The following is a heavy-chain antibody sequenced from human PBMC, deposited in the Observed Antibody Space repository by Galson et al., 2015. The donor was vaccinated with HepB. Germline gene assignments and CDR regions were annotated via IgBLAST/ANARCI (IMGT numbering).Heavy chain of an antibody. CDR2: IIPIFGTA. CDR1: GGTFSSYA. J-gene: IGHJ5*02. V-gene: IGHV1-69*13. Sequence: VKVSCKASGGTFSSYAIRWVRQAPGQGLEWMGGIIPIFGTANYAQKFQGRVTITADESTSTAYMELSSLRSEDTAVYYCARRVGGYDSSGSWFDPWGQGTLVTVSS. CDR3: ARRVGGYDSSGSWFDP. D-gene: IGHD3-22*01.